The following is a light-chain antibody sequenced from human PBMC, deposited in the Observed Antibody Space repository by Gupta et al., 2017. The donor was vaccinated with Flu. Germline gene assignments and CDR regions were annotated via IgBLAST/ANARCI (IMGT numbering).Light chain of an antibody. CDR3: QQNIRSPVT. CDR1: QDIAVY. CDR2: AAS. J-gene: IGKJ3*01. Sequence: DIQMTQSPSSLSASIGDRVTITCRASQDIAVYLNWYQQKPGKAPKLLIYAASSRQSGVPSRFSGGGSGTEFTLTIRGLQPEDFAIYYCQQNIRSPVTFGHGTKVDMK. V-gene: IGKV1-39*01.